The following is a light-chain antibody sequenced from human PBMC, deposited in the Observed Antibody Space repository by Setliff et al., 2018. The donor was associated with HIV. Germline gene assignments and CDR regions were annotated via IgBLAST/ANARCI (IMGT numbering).Light chain of an antibody. V-gene: IGLV1-40*01. CDR3: QSYDSSLSGSV. Sequence: QSALAQPPSVSGAPGQRVTISCTGSSSNIGAGYDVHWYQQLPGTAPKLLIYGNNNRPSGVPDQFSGSKSGTSATLAITGLQAEDEADYYCQSYDSSLSGSVFGGGTK. J-gene: IGLJ2*01. CDR2: GNN. CDR1: SSNIGAGYD.